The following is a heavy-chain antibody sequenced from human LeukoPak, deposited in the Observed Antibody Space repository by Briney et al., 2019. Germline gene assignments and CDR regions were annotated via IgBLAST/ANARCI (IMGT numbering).Heavy chain of an antibody. CDR2: ISSDSSPI. CDR1: GFTFSSHA. CDR3: ARDEARGYDFRPQDH. D-gene: IGHD3-3*01. J-gene: IGHJ4*02. V-gene: IGHV3-48*01. Sequence: GGSLRLSCAVSGFTFSSHAMSWVRQAPGKGLEWVSYISSDSSPIYYADSVKGRFTISRDNDKNSVYLQMNSLRVEDTAVYYCARDEARGYDFRPQDHWGQGTLVSVSS.